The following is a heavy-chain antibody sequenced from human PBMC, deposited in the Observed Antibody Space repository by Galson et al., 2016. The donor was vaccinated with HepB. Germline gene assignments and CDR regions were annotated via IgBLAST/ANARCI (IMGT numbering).Heavy chain of an antibody. D-gene: IGHD2-15*01. CDR2: INPSSGGT. CDR1: GYTFTGNY. CDR3: ARICSGANCLGAFDL. V-gene: IGHV1-2*02. Sequence: SVKVSCKASGYTFTGNYMHWVRQAPGQGLEWMGWINPSSGGTNYAQKFQGRVTMTRDRSITTAYMELSRLRSDDTAVYYCARICSGANCLGAFDLWGQGTRVTVSS. J-gene: IGHJ3*01.